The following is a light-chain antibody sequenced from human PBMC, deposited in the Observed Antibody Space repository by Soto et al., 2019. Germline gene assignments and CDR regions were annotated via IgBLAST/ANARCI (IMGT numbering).Light chain of an antibody. CDR3: HSYDSDNVI. CDR1: SGSIASNY. Sequence: NFMLTQPHSVSESPGKTVTISCTRSSGSIASNYVQWYQQRPGSAPTSVIYDDNQRPSGVPDRFSGSIDSSSNSASLTISGLKTEDEADYYCHSYDSDNVIFGGGTQLTV. V-gene: IGLV6-57*04. J-gene: IGLJ2*01. CDR2: DDN.